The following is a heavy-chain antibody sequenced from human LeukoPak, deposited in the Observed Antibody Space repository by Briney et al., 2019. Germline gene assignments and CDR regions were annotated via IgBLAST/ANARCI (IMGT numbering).Heavy chain of an antibody. Sequence: PGGSLRLSCAASGFTFSSYAMSWVRQAPGKGLEWVSAISGSGGSTYYADSVKGRFTISRDNSKNTLYLQMNSLRAEDTALYHCARERGWRDGYSWGVAFDIWGQGTMVTVSS. CDR3: ARERGWRDGYSWGVAFDI. J-gene: IGHJ3*02. V-gene: IGHV3-23*01. D-gene: IGHD5-24*01. CDR1: GFTFSSYA. CDR2: ISGSGGST.